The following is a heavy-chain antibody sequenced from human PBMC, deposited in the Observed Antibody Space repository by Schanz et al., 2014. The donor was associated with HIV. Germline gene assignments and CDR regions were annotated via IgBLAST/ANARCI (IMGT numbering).Heavy chain of an antibody. D-gene: IGHD2-21*02. J-gene: IGHJ4*02. V-gene: IGHV3-9*01. CDR1: GFNFDDYV. CDR2: MTWNRRRI. CDR3: ARKSDFKN. Sequence: EVQLVESGEGLVKPGGSLRLSCTGSGFNFDDYVMYWVRQAPGKGLEWVSGMTWNRRRIGYADSVKGRFSISRDNAKNSLYLQMNSLRAEDTAVYYCARKSDFKNWGQGTLVIVSS.